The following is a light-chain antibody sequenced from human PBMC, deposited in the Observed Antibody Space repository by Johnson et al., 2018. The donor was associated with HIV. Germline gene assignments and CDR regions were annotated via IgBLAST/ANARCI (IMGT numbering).Light chain of an antibody. V-gene: IGLV1-51*01. CDR3: GTWDSSLSAEV. CDR2: DNN. CDR1: SSNIGNNY. J-gene: IGLJ1*01. Sequence: QSVLTQPPSVSAAPGQKVTISCSGGSSNIGNNYVSWYQQLPGTAPKLLIYDNNKRPSGIPDRFSGSKSGTSATLGITGLQTGDEADYYCGTWDSSLSAEVFGTVTKVTVL.